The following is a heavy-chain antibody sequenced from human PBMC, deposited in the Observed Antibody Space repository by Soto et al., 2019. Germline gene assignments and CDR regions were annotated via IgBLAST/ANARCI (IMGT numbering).Heavy chain of an antibody. CDR2: INPNSGGT. D-gene: IGHD2-2*02. CDR3: ARTCSSTSCHNYYYYGMDV. CDR1: GYTFTGYY. J-gene: IGHJ6*02. Sequence: ASVKVSCKASGYTFTGYYMHWVRQAPGQGLEWMGWINPNSGGTNYAQKFQGRVTMTRDTSISTAYMELSRLRSDDTAVYYCARTCSSTSCHNYYYYGMDVWGQGTTVTVSS. V-gene: IGHV1-2*02.